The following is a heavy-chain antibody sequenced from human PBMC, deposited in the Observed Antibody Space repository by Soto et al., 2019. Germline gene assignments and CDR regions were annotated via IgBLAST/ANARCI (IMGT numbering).Heavy chain of an antibody. Sequence: PGETLKISCQGSGYSFTTYWIAWVRQMPGKGLEWMGIVYPGDSDTRYTPSFKGQVTISADKSIRTAYLQWSSLKASDTAVYYCARLYCGGDCYSSRDYYYGMDVWGQGTTVTVSS. CDR2: VYPGDSDT. J-gene: IGHJ6*02. CDR3: ARLYCGGDCYSSRDYYYGMDV. V-gene: IGHV5-51*01. CDR1: GYSFTTYW. D-gene: IGHD2-21*02.